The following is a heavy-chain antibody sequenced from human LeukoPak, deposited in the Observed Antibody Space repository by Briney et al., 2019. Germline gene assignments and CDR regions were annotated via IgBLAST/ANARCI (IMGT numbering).Heavy chain of an antibody. CDR1: GFTFSSYA. CDR2: ISDSGGST. CDR3: AKDRITMVRGVTKYYFDY. V-gene: IGHV3-23*01. J-gene: IGHJ4*02. D-gene: IGHD3-10*01. Sequence: SGGSLRLSCAASGFTFSSYAMSWVRQAPGKGLEWVSAISDSGGSTYYADSVKGRFTISRDNSKNTLYLQMNSLRAEDTAVYYCAKDRITMVRGVTKYYFDYWGQGTLVTVSS.